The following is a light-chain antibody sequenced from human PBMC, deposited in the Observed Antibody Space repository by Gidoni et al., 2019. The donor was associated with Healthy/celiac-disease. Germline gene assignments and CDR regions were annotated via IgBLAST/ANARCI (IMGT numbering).Light chain of an antibody. J-gene: IGKJ4*01. Sequence: AIQLTQSPSSLSASVVDRVTITCRASQGISSALAWYQQKPGKAPKLLIYDASGLESGVPSRFSGSGSGTDFTLTISSLQPEDFATYYCQQFNSYPTFGGGTKVEIK. V-gene: IGKV1-13*02. CDR2: DAS. CDR1: QGISSA. CDR3: QQFNSYPT.